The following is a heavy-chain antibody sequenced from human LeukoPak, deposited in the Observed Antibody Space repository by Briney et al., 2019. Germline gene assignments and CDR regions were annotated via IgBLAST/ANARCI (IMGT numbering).Heavy chain of an antibody. Sequence: PETLSLTCAVSGGSISSSNWWSWVRQPPGKGLEWIGRIFHTGTTDYKTSLKGRVTISVGKSKNQFSLKLTSVTAADTAVYYCARPSPHSFGSCFYWGQGTLVTVSS. J-gene: IGHJ4*02. CDR1: GGSISSSNW. CDR2: IFHTGTT. D-gene: IGHD3-10*01. V-gene: IGHV4-4*03. CDR3: ARPSPHSFGSCFY.